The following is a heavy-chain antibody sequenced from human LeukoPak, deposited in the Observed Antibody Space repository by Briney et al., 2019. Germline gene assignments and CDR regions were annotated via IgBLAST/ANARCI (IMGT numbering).Heavy chain of an antibody. D-gene: IGHD3-22*01. CDR1: GGSISSYY. V-gene: IGHV4-59*12. Sequence: SETLSLTCTVSGGSISSYYWSWIRQPPGKGLEWIGYIYYSGSTNYNPSLKSRVTISVDTSRNQFSLKLSSVTAADTAVYYCARVLYYYDSSGYYSNPFDYWGQGTLVTVSS. J-gene: IGHJ4*02. CDR2: IYYSGST. CDR3: ARVLYYYDSSGYYSNPFDY.